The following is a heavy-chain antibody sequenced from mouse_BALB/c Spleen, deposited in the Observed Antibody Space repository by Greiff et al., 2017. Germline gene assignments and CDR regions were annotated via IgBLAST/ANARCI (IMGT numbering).Heavy chain of an antibody. CDR1: GFTFSSFG. V-gene: IGHV5-17*02. CDR2: ISSGSSTI. D-gene: IGHD4-1*01. CDR3: ARLTGTY. J-gene: IGHJ3*01. Sequence: EVQVVESGGGLVQPGGSRKLSCAASGFTFSSFGMHWVRQAPEKGLEWVAYISSGSSTIYYADTVKGRFTISRDNPKNTLFLQMTSLRSEDTAMYYCARLTGTYWGQGTLVTVSA.